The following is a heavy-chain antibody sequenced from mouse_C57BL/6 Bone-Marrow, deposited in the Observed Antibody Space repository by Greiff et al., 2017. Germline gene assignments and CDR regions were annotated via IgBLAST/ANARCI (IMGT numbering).Heavy chain of an antibody. J-gene: IGHJ2*01. CDR1: GFTFSDYG. CDR3: ARGGTLYYFDY. Sequence: EVKLQESGGGLVKPGGSLKLSCAASGFTFSDYGMHWVRQAPEKGLEWVAYISSGSSTIYYADTVKGRFTISRDNAKNTLFLQMTSLRSEDTAMYYCARGGTLYYFDYWGQGTTRTVSS. CDR2: ISSGSSTI. V-gene: IGHV5-17*01. D-gene: IGHD3-3*01.